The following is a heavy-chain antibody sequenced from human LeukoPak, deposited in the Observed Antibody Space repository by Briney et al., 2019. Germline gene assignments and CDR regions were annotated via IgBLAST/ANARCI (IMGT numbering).Heavy chain of an antibody. CDR1: GGSFSGYY. CDR3: ARGFRRTYYYDSSGYPFDY. CDR2: INHSGST. Sequence: SETLSLTCAVYGGSFSGYYWSWIRQPPGKGLEWIGEINHSGSTNYNPSLKSRVTISVDTSKNQFSLKLSSVTAADTAVYYCARGFRRTYYYDSSGYPFDYWGKGTLVTVSS. J-gene: IGHJ4*02. V-gene: IGHV4-34*01. D-gene: IGHD3-22*01.